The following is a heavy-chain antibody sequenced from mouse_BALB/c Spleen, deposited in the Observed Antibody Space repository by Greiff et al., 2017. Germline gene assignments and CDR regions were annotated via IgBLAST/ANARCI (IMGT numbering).Heavy chain of an antibody. V-gene: IGHV5-12-2*01. J-gene: IGHJ4*01. CDR1: GFTFSSYT. D-gene: IGHD2-4*01. CDR2: ISNGGGST. Sequence: EVQGVESGGGLVQPGGSLKLSCAASGFTFSSYTMSWVRQTPEKRLEWVAYISNGGGSTYYPDTVKGRFTISRDNAKNTLYLQMSSLKSEDTAMYYCARGDYEPMDYWGQGTSVTVSS. CDR3: ARGDYEPMDY.